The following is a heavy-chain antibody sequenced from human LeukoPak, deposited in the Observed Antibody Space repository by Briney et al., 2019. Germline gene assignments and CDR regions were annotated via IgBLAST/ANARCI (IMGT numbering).Heavy chain of an antibody. CDR1: GYTFTSYY. V-gene: IGHV1-46*01. J-gene: IGHJ3*02. CDR3: ARDFSARGAFDI. CDR2: INPSGGST. Sequence: ASVKVSCKASGYTFTSYYMHWVRQAPGQGLEWMGIINPSGGSTSYAQKFQGRVTMTRDMSTSTVYMELSSLRSEDTAVYYCARDFSARGAFDIWGQGTMVTVSS.